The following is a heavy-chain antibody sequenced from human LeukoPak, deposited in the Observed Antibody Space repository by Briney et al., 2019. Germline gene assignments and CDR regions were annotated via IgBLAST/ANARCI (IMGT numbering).Heavy chain of an antibody. D-gene: IGHD3-10*01. J-gene: IGHJ5*02. CDR2: MNPNSGNT. CDR1: GYTFTSYD. V-gene: IGHV1-8*01. CDR3: ARAGRYYYGSGSYYTRSRWFDP. Sequence: AASVKVSCKASGYTFTSYDINWVRQATGQGLEWMGWMNPNSGNTGYAQKFQGRVTMTRNTSISTAYMELSSLRSEDTAVYYCARAGRYYYGSGSYYTRSRWFDPWGQGTLVTVSS.